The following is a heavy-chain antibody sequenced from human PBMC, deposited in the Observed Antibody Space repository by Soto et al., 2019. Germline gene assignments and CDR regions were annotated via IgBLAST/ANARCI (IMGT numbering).Heavy chain of an antibody. CDR2: IYYSGST. J-gene: IGHJ5*02. Sequence: SSETLSLTCTVSGGSISSYYWSWIRQPPGKGLEWIGYIYYSGSTNYNPSLKSRVTISVDTSKNQFSLKLSSVTAADTAVYYCARQYSSSSGWFDPWGQGTLVTAPQ. CDR3: ARQYSSSSGWFDP. CDR1: GGSISSYY. D-gene: IGHD6-6*01. V-gene: IGHV4-59*08.